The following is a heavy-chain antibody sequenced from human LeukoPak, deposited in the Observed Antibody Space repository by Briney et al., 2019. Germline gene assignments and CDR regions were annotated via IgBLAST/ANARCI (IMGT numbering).Heavy chain of an antibody. CDR2: ISSSSSYI. CDR3: AKSIGRSGWYPFDY. Sequence: GGSLRLSCAASGFTFSSYSMNWVRQAPGKGLEWVSSISSSSSYIYYADSVKGRFTISRDNAKNSLYLQMNSLRVEDTAVYYCAKSIGRSGWYPFDYWGQGTLVTVSS. J-gene: IGHJ4*02. D-gene: IGHD6-19*01. V-gene: IGHV3-21*04. CDR1: GFTFSSYS.